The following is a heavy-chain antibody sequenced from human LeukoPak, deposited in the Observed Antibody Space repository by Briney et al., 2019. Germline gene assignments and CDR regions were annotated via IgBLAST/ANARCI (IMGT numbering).Heavy chain of an antibody. V-gene: IGHV1-69*04. J-gene: IGHJ5*02. CDR3: PGERIPDMTTVSCGWFDP. CDR2: IIHILGIA. Sequence: ASVKVSCKHSVGTFSHYTISWLRPAPGRALEWMERIIHILGIAHYPQKVQGRVTLTADKSPSTAYLELSSLTSVDTAVHYLPGERIPDMTTVSCGWFDPCGQGTLVTASS. CDR1: VGTFSHYT. D-gene: IGHD4-17*01.